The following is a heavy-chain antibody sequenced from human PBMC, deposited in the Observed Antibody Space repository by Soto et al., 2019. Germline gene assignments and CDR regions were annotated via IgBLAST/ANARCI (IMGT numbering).Heavy chain of an antibody. CDR2: INHSGSP. D-gene: IGHD3-3*01. J-gene: IGHJ4*02. V-gene: IGHV4-34*01. CDR1: GGSFSGYY. Sequence: SETLSLTCAVYGGSFSGYYWSWIRQPPGKGLEWIGEINHSGSPNYNPSLKSLVTISVDTTKDQFSLKLSSVSAAHTAVYYCARGAKHGFWSGYLGTFVYWGQGTPAPVS. CDR3: ARGAKHGFWSGYLGTFVY.